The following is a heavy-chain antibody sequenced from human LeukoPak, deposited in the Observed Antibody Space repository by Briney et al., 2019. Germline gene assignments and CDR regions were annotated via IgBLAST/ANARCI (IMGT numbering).Heavy chain of an antibody. CDR3: ARDGSRDY. CDR2: ISGSSSYS. CDR1: GLTFSDYY. D-gene: IGHD2-2*01. V-gene: IGHV3-11*05. J-gene: IGHJ4*02. Sequence: GGSQRLSCAASGLTFSDYYMSSIRQPPGKGLEWVSCISGSSSYSNYADSVKGRFTISRDNAKNSLYLQMNSLRGDDTAVYYCARDGSRDYWGQGTLVTVSS.